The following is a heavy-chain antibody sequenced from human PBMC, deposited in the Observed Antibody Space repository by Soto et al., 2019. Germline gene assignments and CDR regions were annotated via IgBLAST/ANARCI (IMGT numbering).Heavy chain of an antibody. Sequence: GGSLRLSCAASGFTFSSYAMSWVRQAPGKGLEWVSAISGSGGSTYYADSVKGRFTISRDNSKNTLYLQMNSLRAEDTAVYYCAKPRVDTAMGRRGGGMDVWGQGTTVTVSS. V-gene: IGHV3-23*01. CDR2: ISGSGGST. CDR1: GFTFSSYA. D-gene: IGHD5-18*01. CDR3: AKPRVDTAMGRRGGGMDV. J-gene: IGHJ6*02.